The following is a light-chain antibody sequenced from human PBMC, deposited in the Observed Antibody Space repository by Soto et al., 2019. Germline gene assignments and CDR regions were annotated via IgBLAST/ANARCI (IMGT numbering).Light chain of an antibody. CDR2: HAS. CDR1: QSISNW. CDR3: QQYNSYS. Sequence: TQPPDTLAASLGDRVPITCRASQSISNWLARYQQKPGTAPKVLIYHASNLQSGVPSRFSGSGSGTEFTLTISSLQPDDFATYYCQQYNSYSFGQGTKVDIK. V-gene: IGKV1-5*01. J-gene: IGKJ1*01.